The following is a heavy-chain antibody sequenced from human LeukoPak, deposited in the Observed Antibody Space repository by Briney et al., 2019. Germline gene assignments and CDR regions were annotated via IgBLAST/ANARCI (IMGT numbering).Heavy chain of an antibody. Sequence: GGSLRLSCAASGFTFSSYAMSWVRQAPGKGLEWVAFIRYDGSNKYYADSVKGRFTISRDNSKNTLYLQMNSLRAEDTAVYYCAKEAYYDSSGGFDYWGQGTLVTVSS. V-gene: IGHV3-30*02. CDR2: IRYDGSNK. D-gene: IGHD3-22*01. CDR1: GFTFSSYA. CDR3: AKEAYYDSSGGFDY. J-gene: IGHJ4*02.